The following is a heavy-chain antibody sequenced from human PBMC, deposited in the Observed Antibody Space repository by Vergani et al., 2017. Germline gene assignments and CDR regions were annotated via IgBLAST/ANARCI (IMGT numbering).Heavy chain of an antibody. V-gene: IGHV4-59*01. CDR2: IYYSGST. CDR1: GGSISSYY. D-gene: IGHD2-15*01. CDR3: ARGGVGDIVPDY. Sequence: QVQLQESGPGLVKPSETLSLTCTVSGGSISSYYWSWIRQPPGKGLEWIGYIYYSGSTNYNPSLKSRVTISVDTSKNQFSLKLSSVTAADTAVYYCARGGVGDIVPDYWGQGTLVTVSS. J-gene: IGHJ4*02.